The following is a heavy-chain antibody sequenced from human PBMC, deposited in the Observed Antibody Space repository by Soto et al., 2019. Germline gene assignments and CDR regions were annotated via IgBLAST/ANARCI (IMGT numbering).Heavy chain of an antibody. CDR3: ARDGGDTVTSHPSHYGMDV. CDR2: IYSGGST. J-gene: IGHJ6*02. Sequence: EVQLVESGGGLVQPGGSLRLSCAASGFTVSSNYMSWVRQAPGKGLEWVSVIYSGGSTYYADSVKGRFTISRHNSKNTLYLQMNSLRAEDTAVYYCARDGGDTVTSHPSHYGMDVWGQGTTVTVSS. D-gene: IGHD4-17*01. CDR1: GFTVSSNY. V-gene: IGHV3-53*04.